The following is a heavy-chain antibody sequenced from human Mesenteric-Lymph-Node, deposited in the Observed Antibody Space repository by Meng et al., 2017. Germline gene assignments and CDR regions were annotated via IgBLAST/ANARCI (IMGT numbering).Heavy chain of an antibody. V-gene: IGHV6-1*01. J-gene: IGHJ6*02. Sequence: SCAISGDSVSSNSAAWNWIRQSPSRGLEWLGRTYYRSKWYNDYAVSVKSRITINPDTSKNQFSLQLNSVTPEDTAVYYCARGPIAAALYYYYGMDVWGQGTTVTVSS. CDR1: GDSVSSNSAA. CDR3: ARGPIAAALYYYYGMDV. CDR2: TYYRSKWYN. D-gene: IGHD6-13*01.